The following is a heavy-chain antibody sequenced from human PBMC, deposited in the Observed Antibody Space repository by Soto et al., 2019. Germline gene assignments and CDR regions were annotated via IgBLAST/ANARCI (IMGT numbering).Heavy chain of an antibody. CDR3: AKGLGNAKEV. Sequence: GGSLRLSCSASGFNFGSYGMSWVRQAPGKGLEWVSGLTASGLNTYYTDSVKGRFTISRDNSRNTVYLQMSGLRVEDTAVFHCAKGLGNAKEVWGQGTTVTVPS. CDR2: LTASGLNT. CDR1: GFNFGSYG. V-gene: IGHV3-23*01. J-gene: IGHJ6*02. D-gene: IGHD2-8*01.